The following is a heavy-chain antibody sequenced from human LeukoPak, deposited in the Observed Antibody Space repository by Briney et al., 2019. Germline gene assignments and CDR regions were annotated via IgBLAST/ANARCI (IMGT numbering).Heavy chain of an antibody. V-gene: IGHV4-59*01. CDR2: IFYSGGT. CDR3: ARGGYGDYKLHYYHYGMDV. D-gene: IGHD4-17*01. J-gene: IGHJ6*02. CDR1: GDSINNYY. Sequence: SETLSLTCTVSGDSINNYYWSWIRQPPGKGLEWIGYIFYSGGTKYNPSLKSRVAISIAMSKNQFSLNLNSVTAADTAVYYCARGGYGDYKLHYYHYGMDVWGQGTTVTVSS.